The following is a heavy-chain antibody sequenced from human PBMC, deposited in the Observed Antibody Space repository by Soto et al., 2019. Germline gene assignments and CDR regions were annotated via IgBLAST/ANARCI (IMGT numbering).Heavy chain of an antibody. CDR3: ARDPWEYSSSLDS. D-gene: IGHD6-6*01. Sequence: EVELVESGGGLVQPGGSLRLSCAASGFRFNNYWMSWVRQAPGKGLEWVASIKQDGSEKYYVDSVKGRFTIARDNAKNSLSLQMNSLRPEDTAVYNCARDPWEYSSSLDSWGQGTLVTVSS. V-gene: IGHV3-7*01. CDR2: IKQDGSEK. CDR1: GFRFNNYW. J-gene: IGHJ5*01.